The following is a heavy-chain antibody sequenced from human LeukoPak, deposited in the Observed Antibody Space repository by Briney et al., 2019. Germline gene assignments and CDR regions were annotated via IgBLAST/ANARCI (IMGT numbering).Heavy chain of an antibody. J-gene: IGHJ4*02. CDR3: ASPPTRECSSISCPLSY. CDR1: GYSFSTYW. CDR2: IDPSDSHT. V-gene: IGHV5-10-1*01. D-gene: IGHD2-2*01. Sequence: GESLKISCQGSGYSFSTYWITWVRQMPGKGLEWVGRIDPSDSHTNYSPSFQGHVTISVDKSVSAAYLQWSSLKASDTAMYYCASPPTRECSSISCPLSYWGQGTLVTVSS.